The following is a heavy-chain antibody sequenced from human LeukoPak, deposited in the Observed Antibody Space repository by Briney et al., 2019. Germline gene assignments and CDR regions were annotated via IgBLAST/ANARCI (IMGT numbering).Heavy chain of an antibody. CDR2: INADGSTA. CDR1: RFTSGNSW. Sequence: PRGSLRLSCAPSRFTSGNSWVHWVRQAPGKGLVWGSLINADGSTATYADSVKGRFTISRDNARYTLSLQMNSLTIEDTAVYYCVVVVEPPDSDGFDVWGQGTMITVSS. V-gene: IGHV3-74*01. J-gene: IGHJ3*01. D-gene: IGHD1-14*01. CDR3: VVVVEPPDSDGFDV.